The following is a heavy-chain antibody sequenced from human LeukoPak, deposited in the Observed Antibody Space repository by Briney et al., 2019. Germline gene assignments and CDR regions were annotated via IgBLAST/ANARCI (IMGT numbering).Heavy chain of an antibody. D-gene: IGHD3-3*01. V-gene: IGHV4-39*02. J-gene: IGHJ5*02. Sequence: SETLSLTCTVSGGSISSSSYYWGWIRQPPGKGLEWIGSIYYSGSTYYNPSLKSRVTISVDTSKNQFSLKLSSVTAADTAVYYCARDKEWDFWSGYRPKNWFDPWGQGTLVTVSS. CDR3: ARDKEWDFWSGYRPKNWFDP. CDR1: GGSISSSSYY. CDR2: IYYSGST.